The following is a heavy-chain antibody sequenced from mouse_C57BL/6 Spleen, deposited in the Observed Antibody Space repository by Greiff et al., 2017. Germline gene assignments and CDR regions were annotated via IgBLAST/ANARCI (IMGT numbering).Heavy chain of an antibody. Sequence: QVHVKQPGAELVKPGASVKLSCKASGYTFTSYWMHWVKQRPGQGLEWIGMIHPNSGSTNYNEKFKSKATLTVDKSSSTAYMQLSSLTSEDSAVYYCARSFYYGNYEWYCDVWGTGTTVTGSS. CDR3: ARSFYYGNYEWYCDV. J-gene: IGHJ1*03. V-gene: IGHV1-64*01. D-gene: IGHD2-1*01. CDR2: IHPNSGST. CDR1: GYTFTSYW.